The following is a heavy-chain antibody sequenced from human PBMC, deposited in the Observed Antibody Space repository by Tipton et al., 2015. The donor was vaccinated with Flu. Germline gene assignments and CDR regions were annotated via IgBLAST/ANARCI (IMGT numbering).Heavy chain of an antibody. CDR2: IKQDGSVK. V-gene: IGHV3-7*03. CDR1: GYSISSGYS. Sequence: GLVKPSETLSLTCAVSGYSISSGYSWGWVRQPPGKGLEWVANIKQDGSVKYYVDSVKGRFTISRDNAKNSLYLQMNSLRAEDTAVYYCARQLGGGDCYWGQGTLVTVSS. J-gene: IGHJ4*02. D-gene: IGHD2-21*01. CDR3: ARQLGGGDCY.